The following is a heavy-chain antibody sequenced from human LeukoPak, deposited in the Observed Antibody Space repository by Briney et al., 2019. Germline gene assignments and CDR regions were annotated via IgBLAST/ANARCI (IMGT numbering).Heavy chain of an antibody. J-gene: IGHJ6*02. CDR2: ISGSGGST. Sequence: PGGSLRLSCAASGFTFSSYAMSWVRQAPGKGLEWVSAISGSGGSTYYADSAKGRFTISRDNSKNTLYLQMNSLRAEDTAVYYCARDGNYYGSGRPYYYYGMDVWGQGTTVTVSS. CDR3: ARDGNYYGSGRPYYYYGMDV. V-gene: IGHV3-23*01. D-gene: IGHD3-10*01. CDR1: GFTFSSYA.